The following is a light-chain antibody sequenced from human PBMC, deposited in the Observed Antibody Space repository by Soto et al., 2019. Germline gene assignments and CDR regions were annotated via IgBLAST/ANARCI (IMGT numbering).Light chain of an antibody. CDR3: QQYHSYSWK. CDR1: QSVSNN. Sequence: EIVMTQSPATLSVSTGERATVPCRASQSVSNNLAWYQQKPGQAPSLLIYGASARATGIPARFSGSGSGTEFTLTISSLQPDDFATYYCQQYHSYSWKFGQGT. V-gene: IGKV3-15*01. CDR2: GAS. J-gene: IGKJ1*01.